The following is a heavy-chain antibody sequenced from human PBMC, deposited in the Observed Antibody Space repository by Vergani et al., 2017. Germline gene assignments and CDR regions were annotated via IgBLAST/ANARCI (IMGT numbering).Heavy chain of an antibody. Sequence: QVQLVQSGAEVKKPGSSVKVSCKASGGTFSSYAISWVRQAPGQGLEWMGGIIPIFGTANYAQKFQGRVTITADESTSTAYMELSSLRAEDTAVYSGASPAXCGGDCYPHHYYCYYMDVWGKGTTGTVSS. CDR1: GGTFSSYA. D-gene: IGHD2-21*01. CDR2: IIPIFGTA. CDR3: ASPAXCGGDCYPHHYYCYYMDV. J-gene: IGHJ6*03. V-gene: IGHV1-69*01.